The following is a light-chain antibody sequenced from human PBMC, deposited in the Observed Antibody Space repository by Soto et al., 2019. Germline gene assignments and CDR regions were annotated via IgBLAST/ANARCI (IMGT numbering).Light chain of an antibody. V-gene: IGKV1-5*01. CDR3: QQYESYSPLT. Sequence: DIKMTQSPSILSASLGDRVTITCRASQSIRSWLAWYQQTPGKAPTLLLYDAYSLESGVPSRFSGRRSGTEFPLTIAGLQPEDFATYYCQQYESYSPLTCGGGTKVEIK. J-gene: IGKJ4*01. CDR1: QSIRSW. CDR2: DAY.